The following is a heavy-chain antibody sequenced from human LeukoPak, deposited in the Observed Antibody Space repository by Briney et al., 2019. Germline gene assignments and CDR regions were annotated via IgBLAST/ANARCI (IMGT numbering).Heavy chain of an antibody. CDR1: GFTFDDYA. V-gene: IGHV3-9*01. CDR3: AKDHGEEVACTFDS. CDR2: ISWNSGSI. J-gene: IGHJ4*02. D-gene: IGHD6-19*01. Sequence: PGRSLRLSCAASGFTFDDYAMHWVRQAPGKGLEWVSGISWNSGSIGYADSVKGRFTISRDNAKNSLYLQMNSLRAEDTALYYCAKDHGEEVACTFDSWVQRTLVTVSS.